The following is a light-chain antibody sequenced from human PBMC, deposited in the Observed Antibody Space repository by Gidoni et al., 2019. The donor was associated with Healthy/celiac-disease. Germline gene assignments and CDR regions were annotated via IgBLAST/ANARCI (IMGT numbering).Light chain of an antibody. CDR1: QSISSR. CDR3: QKYNSYWT. V-gene: IGKV1-5*03. Sequence: DIQMTQAPSPLSASVGDRVTITCRASQSISSRLAWYQQKPGKAPKLLIYKASSLESGVPSRSSGSGSGTKFTLTISSLQPDDFATYYCQKYNSYWTFGQGTKVEIK. CDR2: KAS. J-gene: IGKJ1*01.